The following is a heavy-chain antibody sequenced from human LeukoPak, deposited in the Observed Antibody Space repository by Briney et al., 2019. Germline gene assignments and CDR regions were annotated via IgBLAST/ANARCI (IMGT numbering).Heavy chain of an antibody. CDR2: INPSGGST. J-gene: IGHJ4*02. CDR1: GYTFTSYY. V-gene: IGHV1-46*01. D-gene: IGHD3-22*01. Sequence: ASVKVSCKASGYTFTSYYIHWVRQAPGQGLEWMGLINPSGGSTNYAQKFQGRVTMTRDTSTSTVYMELSSLRSDDTAVYYCARTNVYYYASSDYYPYFDYWAQGTLVTVSS. CDR3: ARTNVYYYASSDYYPYFDY.